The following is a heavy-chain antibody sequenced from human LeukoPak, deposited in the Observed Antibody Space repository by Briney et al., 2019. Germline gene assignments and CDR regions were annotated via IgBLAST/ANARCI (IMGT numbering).Heavy chain of an antibody. D-gene: IGHD3-16*01. V-gene: IGHV3-48*01. J-gene: IGHJ3*02. CDR2: ISSSSSTI. CDR1: GFTFSSYS. CDR3: ARDKVMGDPDAFDI. Sequence: GGSLRLSCAASGFTFSSYSMNWVRQAPGKGLEWVSYISSSSSTIYYTDSVKGRFTISRDNAKNSLYLQMNSLRAEDTAVYYCARDKVMGDPDAFDIWGQGTMVTVSS.